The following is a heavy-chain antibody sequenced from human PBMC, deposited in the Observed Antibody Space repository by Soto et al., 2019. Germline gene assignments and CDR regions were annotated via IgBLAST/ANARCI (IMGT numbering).Heavy chain of an antibody. D-gene: IGHD3-3*01. V-gene: IGHV1-46*01. CDR2: INPSGGST. Sequence: GASVKVSCKASGYTFTSYYMHWVRQAPGQGLEWMGIINPSGGSTSYAQKFQGRVTMTRDTSTSTVYMELSSLRSEDTAVYYCARAGTYYDFWSGYSHPFDYWGQGTLVTVSS. CDR3: ARAGTYYDFWSGYSHPFDY. CDR1: GYTFTSYY. J-gene: IGHJ4*02.